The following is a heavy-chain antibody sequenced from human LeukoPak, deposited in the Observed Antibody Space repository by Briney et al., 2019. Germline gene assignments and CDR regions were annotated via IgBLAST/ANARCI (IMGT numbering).Heavy chain of an antibody. Sequence: GGSLRLSCAASGFTLSNAWMSWVRQAPGKGLEWVGRIKTKTDGGTTDYATTVKGRITISTADSKNTLYLQMNSLKTEDTAVYYCTTLTLMYHYGSSGRYWYFALWGRGTLVTVSS. CDR1: GFTLSNAW. CDR3: TTLTLMYHYGSSGRYWYFAL. J-gene: IGHJ2*01. D-gene: IGHD3-22*01. CDR2: IKTKTDGGTT. V-gene: IGHV3-15*01.